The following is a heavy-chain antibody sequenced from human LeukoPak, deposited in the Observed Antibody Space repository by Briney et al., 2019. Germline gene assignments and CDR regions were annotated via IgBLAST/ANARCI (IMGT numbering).Heavy chain of an antibody. CDR1: GFTFSSYE. Sequence: GGSLRLSCAASGFTFSSYEMNWVRQAPGKGLEWVSYISSSGSTIYYADSVKGRFTISRDNAKNSLYLQMNSLRAEDTAVYYCASGSYYNEIGYWGQGTLVTVSS. V-gene: IGHV3-48*03. CDR3: ASGSYYNEIGY. J-gene: IGHJ4*02. D-gene: IGHD3-10*01. CDR2: ISSSGSTI.